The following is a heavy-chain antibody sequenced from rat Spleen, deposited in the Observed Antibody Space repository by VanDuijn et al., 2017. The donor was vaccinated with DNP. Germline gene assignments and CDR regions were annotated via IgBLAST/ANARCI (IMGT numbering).Heavy chain of an antibody. Sequence: EVQLVESGGGLVQPGRSMKLSCAASGFNFNDHWMGWVRQAPTKGLEWVASSSSDGSATYYRDSVRGRFTISRENAENTVYLQMNKLISGDTAIYYCARGPNDGVYLDYFDYWGQGVMVTVSS. CDR3: ARGPNDGVYLDYFDY. V-gene: IGHV5-22*01. D-gene: IGHD1-11*01. CDR2: SSSDGSAT. J-gene: IGHJ2*01. CDR1: GFNFNDHW.